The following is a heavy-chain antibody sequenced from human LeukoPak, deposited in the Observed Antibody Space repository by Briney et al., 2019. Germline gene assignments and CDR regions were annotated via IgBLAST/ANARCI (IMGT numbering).Heavy chain of an antibody. CDR3: ARDLHCGGDCYPLTY. CDR2: IKQDGSEK. Sequence: PGGSLRLSCAASGFTFSRYWMSWVRQAPGKGLEWVANIKQDGSEKYYVDSVKGRFTISRDKVKNSLYLQMNSLRAEDTAVYYCARDLHCGGDCYPLTYWGQGTMVTVSS. J-gene: IGHJ4*02. D-gene: IGHD2-21*01. CDR1: GFTFSRYW. V-gene: IGHV3-7*01.